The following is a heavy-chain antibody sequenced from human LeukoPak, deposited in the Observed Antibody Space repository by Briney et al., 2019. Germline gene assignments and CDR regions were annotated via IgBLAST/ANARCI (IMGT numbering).Heavy chain of an antibody. J-gene: IGHJ3*02. Sequence: GGSLRLSCAASGFTFSSYWMHWVRQAPGKGLVWVSRINSDGSSTSYVDSVKGRFTISRDNAKNTLCLQMNSLRAEDTAVYYCARGYGSGSYHDAFDIWGQGTMVTVSS. V-gene: IGHV3-74*01. CDR2: INSDGSST. CDR1: GFTFSSYW. D-gene: IGHD3-10*01. CDR3: ARGYGSGSYHDAFDI.